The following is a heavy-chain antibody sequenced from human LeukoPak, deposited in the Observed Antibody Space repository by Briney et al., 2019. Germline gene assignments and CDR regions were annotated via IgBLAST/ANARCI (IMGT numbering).Heavy chain of an antibody. Sequence: SETLSLTCVVSGGSVHRSFWTWVRQPPGKGLEWIGRIYSSGTTDYSPSLKSRFTIAIDTSKNQFSLRLASVTAADTAVYYCGRRPAVDGPIDNWGQGILVAVSS. V-gene: IGHV4-59*02. CDR3: GRRPAVDGPIDN. J-gene: IGHJ4*02. CDR2: IYSSGTT. CDR1: GGSVHRSF. D-gene: IGHD3/OR15-3a*01.